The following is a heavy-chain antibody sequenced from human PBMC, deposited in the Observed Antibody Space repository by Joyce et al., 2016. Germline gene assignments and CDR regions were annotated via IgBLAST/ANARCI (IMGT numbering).Heavy chain of an antibody. Sequence: QVQLVQSGAEVKKPGASVKISCKASGYTFTMYTVHWVRQAPGQSLEWMGWINPGNVRIKYSQKFQGRVTITRDTSASTTYMELSSLRSEDSAVYYCAGLAVTGGDFDHWGPGNPRHRLL. CDR2: INPGNVRI. V-gene: IGHV1-3*01. CDR3: AGLAVTGGDFDH. CDR1: GYTFTMYT. D-gene: IGHD6-19*01. J-gene: IGHJ4*02.